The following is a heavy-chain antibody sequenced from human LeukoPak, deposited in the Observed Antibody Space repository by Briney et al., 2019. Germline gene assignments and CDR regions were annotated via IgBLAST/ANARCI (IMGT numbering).Heavy chain of an antibody. CDR1: GYTFTSYD. CDR3: ARGSLTWYYYDSSGYVY. D-gene: IGHD3-22*01. J-gene: IGHJ4*02. V-gene: IGHV1-18*01. CDR2: ISAYNGNT. Sequence: GASVKVSCKASGYTFTSYDINWVRQATGQGLEWMGWISAYNGNTNYAQKLQGRVTMTTDTSTSTAYMELRSLRSDDTAVYYCARGSLTWYYYDSSGYVYWGQGTLVTVSS.